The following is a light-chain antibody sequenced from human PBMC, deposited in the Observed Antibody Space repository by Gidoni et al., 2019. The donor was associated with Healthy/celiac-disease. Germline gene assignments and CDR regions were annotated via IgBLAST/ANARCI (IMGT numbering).Light chain of an antibody. CDR3: MQALQTPFT. CDR1: QRLLHGNGYTY. V-gene: IGKV2-28*01. J-gene: IGKJ4*01. Sequence: DIVMTQSLLSQSVTPGEPASIFCRSSQRLLHGNGYTYVDWYLQKPGQSSQLLIYLGSNRASGVPDRFSGSGSGTDFTLKISRVEAEDVGTYYCMQALQTPFTFGGGTKVEIK. CDR2: LGS.